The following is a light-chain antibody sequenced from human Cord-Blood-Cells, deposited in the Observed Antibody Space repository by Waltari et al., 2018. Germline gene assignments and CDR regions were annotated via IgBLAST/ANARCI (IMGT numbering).Light chain of an antibody. J-gene: IGLJ1*01. Sequence: QSALTQSRSVSGSPGQSVTISCTGTSSDVGGYNYVSWYQQHPGKAPKLIIYDVIKRPSGVPDRFSGSKSGNTASLTISGLQAEDEADYYCCSYAGSYTYVFGTGTKVTVL. CDR1: SSDVGGYNY. CDR3: CSYAGSYTYV. CDR2: DVI. V-gene: IGLV2-11*01.